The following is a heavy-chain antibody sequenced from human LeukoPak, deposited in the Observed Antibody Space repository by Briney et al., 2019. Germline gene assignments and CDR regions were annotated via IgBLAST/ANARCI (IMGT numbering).Heavy chain of an antibody. CDR2: ISASGGST. J-gene: IGHJ4*02. CDR1: GFTFSTSG. V-gene: IGHV3-23*01. CDR3: AKKAGATGTIGSFNH. Sequence: SGGSLRLSCAASGFTFSTSGMNWLRQAPGKALEWVSDISASGGSTYYADSVKGRFTISRDNSKNTLYLQMNSLRAEDTAVYYCAKKAGATGTIGSFNHWGQGTLVSVSS. D-gene: IGHD1-26*01.